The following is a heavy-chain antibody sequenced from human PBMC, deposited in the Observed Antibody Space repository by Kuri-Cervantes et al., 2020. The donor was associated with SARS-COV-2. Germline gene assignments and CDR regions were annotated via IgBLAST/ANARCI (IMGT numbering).Heavy chain of an antibody. CDR2: ISYDGSNK. CDR1: GFTFSSYA. CDR3: ARGVGSWYYYYMDV. V-gene: IGHV3-30*04. J-gene: IGHJ6*03. D-gene: IGHD6-13*01. Sequence: GGSLRLSCAASGFTFSSYAMHWVRQAPGKGPEWVAVISYDGSNKYYADSVKGRFTISRDNSKNTLYLQMNSLRAEDTAVYYCARGVGSWYYYYMDVWGKGTTVTVSS.